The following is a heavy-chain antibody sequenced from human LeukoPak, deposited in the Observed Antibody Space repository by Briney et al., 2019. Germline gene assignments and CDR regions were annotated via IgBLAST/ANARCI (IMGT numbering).Heavy chain of an antibody. CDR1: GFTFSSYA. Sequence: GGSLRLSCAASGFTFSSYAMSWVRQAPGKGLEWVSAISGSGGSTYYADSVKGRFTISRDNSKNKLYLQMNSLRAEDTAVYYCARGTAVVVAALIDYWGQGTLVTVSS. CDR2: ISGSGGST. D-gene: IGHD2-15*01. J-gene: IGHJ4*02. V-gene: IGHV3-23*01. CDR3: ARGTAVVVAALIDY.